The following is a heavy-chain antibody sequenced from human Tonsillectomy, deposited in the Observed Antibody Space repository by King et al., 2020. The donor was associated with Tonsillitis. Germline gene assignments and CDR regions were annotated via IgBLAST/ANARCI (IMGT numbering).Heavy chain of an antibody. CDR3: AREGNYDSSGYYFAFDI. Sequence: VQLQESGPGLVKPSETLSLTCTVSGGSIRRYYWSWIRQPPGKGLEWFGYIYYRGSTNYNPSLKSRVTISVDTSKNQFSLKLSSVTAADTAVYYCAREGNYDSSGYYFAFDIWGQGTMVTVSS. V-gene: IGHV4-59*01. CDR1: GGSIRRYY. CDR2: IYYRGST. J-gene: IGHJ3*02. D-gene: IGHD3-22*01.